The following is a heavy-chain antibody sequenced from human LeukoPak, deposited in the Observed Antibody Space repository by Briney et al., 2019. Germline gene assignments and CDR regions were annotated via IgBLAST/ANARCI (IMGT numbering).Heavy chain of an antibody. J-gene: IGHJ4*02. Sequence: GGSLRLSCAASEFAFSTYNMNWVRQAPGKGLEWVSYISTGSSTTYHADSVKGRFTISRDNVENSLYLQMNSLRDEDTAVYYCARVAAGYSVNYFDYWGQGTLVTVSS. CDR2: ISTGSSTT. CDR3: ARVAAGYSVNYFDY. V-gene: IGHV3-48*02. CDR1: EFAFSTYN. D-gene: IGHD4-23*01.